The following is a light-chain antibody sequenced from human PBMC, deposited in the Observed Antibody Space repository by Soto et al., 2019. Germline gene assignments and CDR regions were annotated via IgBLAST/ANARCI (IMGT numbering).Light chain of an antibody. J-gene: IGLJ1*01. CDR2: RNN. CDR3: AAWDDSLSGYV. V-gene: IGLV1-47*01. Sequence: VLTQPPSASGTPGQRVTISCSGSSSNIGSNYVYWYQQLPGTAPKLLIYRNNQRPSGVPDRFSGSKSGTSASLAISGLRSEDEADYYCAAWDDSLSGYVFGTGTKVTVL. CDR1: SSNIGSNY.